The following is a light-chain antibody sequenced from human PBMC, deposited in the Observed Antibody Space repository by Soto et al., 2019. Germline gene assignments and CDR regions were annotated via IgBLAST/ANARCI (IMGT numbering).Light chain of an antibody. J-gene: IGLJ1*01. CDR2: RNN. CDR3: AAWDDSLSGYV. V-gene: IGLV1-47*01. Sequence: VLTQPPSASGTPGQRVTISCSGSSSNIGSNYVYWYQQLPGTAPKLLIYRNNQRPSGVPDRFSGSKSGTSASLAISGLRSEDEADYYCAAWDDSLSGYVFGTGTKVTVL. CDR1: SSNIGSNY.